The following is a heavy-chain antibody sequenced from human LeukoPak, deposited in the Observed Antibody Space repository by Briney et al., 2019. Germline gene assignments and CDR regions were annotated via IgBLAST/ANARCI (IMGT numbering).Heavy chain of an antibody. CDR1: GVSIRTPYYY. Sequence: SETLSLTCAVSGVSIRTPYYYWGWLRKPPGQGLESFALMFFSGNTYSNPSLQGRVSMSVDSSKNQSSLKLSSVTAADTAVYFCAGRYCPSASCHLIGAFWGQGTLVTVSS. D-gene: IGHD2-2*01. V-gene: IGHV4-39*01. CDR3: AGRYCPSASCHLIGAF. CDR2: MFFSGNT. J-gene: IGHJ4*02.